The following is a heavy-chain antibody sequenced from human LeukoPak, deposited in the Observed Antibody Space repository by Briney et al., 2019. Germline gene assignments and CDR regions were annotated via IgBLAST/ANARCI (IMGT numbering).Heavy chain of an antibody. D-gene: IGHD3-10*01. Sequence: SETLSLTCAVYGGSFSGSYWSWIRQPPGKGLEWIGEIHRSGSTNYNPSLKSRVTISLDTSKKQISLKLSSVTAADTAVYYCARGARRSTMVRGRGTIWFDPWGQGTLVSVSS. J-gene: IGHJ5*02. CDR1: GGSFSGSY. CDR3: ARGARRSTMVRGRGTIWFDP. V-gene: IGHV4-34*01. CDR2: IHRSGST.